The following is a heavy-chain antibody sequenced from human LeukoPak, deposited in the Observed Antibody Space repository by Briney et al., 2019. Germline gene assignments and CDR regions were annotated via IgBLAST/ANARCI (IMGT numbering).Heavy chain of an antibody. CDR2: ISYDGSNK. CDR3: AKDRHYYYDSSGYRNWFDP. V-gene: IGHV3-30*18. J-gene: IGHJ5*02. D-gene: IGHD3-22*01. Sequence: PGRSLRLSCAASGFTFSSYGMHWVRQAPGKGLEWVAVISYDGSNKYYADSVKGRFTISRDNSKNTLYLQMSSLRAEDTAVYYCAKDRHYYYDSSGYRNWFDPRGQGTLVTVSS. CDR1: GFTFSSYG.